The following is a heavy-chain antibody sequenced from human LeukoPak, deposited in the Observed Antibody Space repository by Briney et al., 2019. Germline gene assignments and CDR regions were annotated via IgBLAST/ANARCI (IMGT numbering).Heavy chain of an antibody. V-gene: IGHV4-59*01. CDR3: ARVGQQLVSGSYYFDY. Sequence: SETLSLTCTVSGGSISSYYWSWIRQPPGKGLEWIGYIYYSGSTNHNPSLKSRVTISVDTSKNQFSLKLSSVTAADTAVYYCARVGQQLVSGSYYFDYWGQGTLVTVSS. CDR2: IYYSGST. J-gene: IGHJ4*02. D-gene: IGHD6-13*01. CDR1: GGSISSYY.